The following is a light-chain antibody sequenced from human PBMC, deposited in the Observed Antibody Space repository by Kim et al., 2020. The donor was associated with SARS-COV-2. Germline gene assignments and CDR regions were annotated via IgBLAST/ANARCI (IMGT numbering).Light chain of an antibody. CDR3: QQYYSYPPWT. V-gene: IGKV1-8*01. CDR2: AAS. Sequence: AIRMTQSPSSFSASTGDRVTITCRASQGISSYLAWYQQKPGKAPKLLIYAASTLQSGVPSRFSGSGSGTDFTLTISCLQSEDFATYYCQQYYSYPPWTFGQRIKVDIK. CDR1: QGISSY. J-gene: IGKJ1*01.